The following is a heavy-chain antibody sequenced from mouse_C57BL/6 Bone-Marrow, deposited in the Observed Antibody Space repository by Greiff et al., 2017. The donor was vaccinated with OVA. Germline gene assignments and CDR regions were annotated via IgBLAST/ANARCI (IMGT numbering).Heavy chain of an antibody. V-gene: IGHV2-9-1*01. Sequence: VKLMESGPGLVAPSQSLSITCTVSGFSLTSYAISWVRQPPGKGLEWLGVIWTGGGTNYNSALKSRLSISKDNYKSQVFLKMNSLQTDDTARYYCARGPLYGYDGGGFDYWGQGTTLTVSS. D-gene: IGHD2-2*01. CDR2: IWTGGGT. CDR1: GFSLTSYA. CDR3: ARGPLYGYDGGGFDY. J-gene: IGHJ2*01.